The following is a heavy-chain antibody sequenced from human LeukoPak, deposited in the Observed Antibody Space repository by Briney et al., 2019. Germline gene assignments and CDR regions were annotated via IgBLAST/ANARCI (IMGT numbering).Heavy chain of an antibody. CDR3: ARGKVTIFGVVNSGMDV. Sequence: SETLSLTCAVSGGSISSGGYSWSWIRQPPGKGLEWIGYIYHSGSTYYNPSLKSRVTISVDRSKNQSSLKLSSVTAADTAVYYCARGKVTIFGVVNSGMDVWGQGTTVTVSS. V-gene: IGHV4-30-2*01. CDR2: IYHSGST. J-gene: IGHJ6*02. CDR1: GGSISSGGYS. D-gene: IGHD3-3*01.